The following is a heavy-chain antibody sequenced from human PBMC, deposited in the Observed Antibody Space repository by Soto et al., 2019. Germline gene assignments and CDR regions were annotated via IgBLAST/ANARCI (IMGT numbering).Heavy chain of an antibody. CDR3: VRPYSSSSNWFDP. D-gene: IGHD6-6*01. V-gene: IGHV1-2*06. Sequence: ASVKVSCKTSGYTFINYYLQWVRQAPGQGLEWMGRINPNDGGTIYAQNFQGRVTMTRDPSISTAYMELSRLTSDDTAVYYCVRPYSSSSNWFDPWGQGTLVTVSS. J-gene: IGHJ5*02. CDR1: GYTFINYY. CDR2: INPNDGGT.